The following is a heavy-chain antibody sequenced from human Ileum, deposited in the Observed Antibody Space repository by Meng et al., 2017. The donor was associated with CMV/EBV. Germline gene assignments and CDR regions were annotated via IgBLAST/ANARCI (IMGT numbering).Heavy chain of an antibody. CDR1: GDPITKGRHF. CDR3: AADISTAWFYY. J-gene: IGHJ4*02. V-gene: IGHV4-39*07. Sequence: QVHLQEPGPGLVNPSDTRSLTVPVSGDPITKGRHFWAWTRQAPGKGLEWIATIHYTETTHYNPSLKSRITISVDTSKNQISLKVNSVTAADTAMYYCAADISTAWFYYWGQGTLVTVSS. CDR2: IHYTETT. D-gene: IGHD2-2*01.